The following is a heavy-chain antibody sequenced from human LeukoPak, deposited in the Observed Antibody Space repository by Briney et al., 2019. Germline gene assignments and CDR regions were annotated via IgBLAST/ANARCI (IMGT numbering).Heavy chain of an antibody. CDR2: ISNSYNT. CDR1: GFTFNNYA. CDR3: AKRAGQQLTYWYIDL. D-gene: IGHD6-13*01. V-gene: IGHV3-23*01. Sequence: GGSPRLSCAASGFTFNNYAMSWVRQAPGKGLECVSTISNSYNTYYADSVKGRFTISRDNSKNMLYLQMDSLRADDTAIYYCAKRAGQQLTYWYIDLWGRGTLVSVSS. J-gene: IGHJ2*01.